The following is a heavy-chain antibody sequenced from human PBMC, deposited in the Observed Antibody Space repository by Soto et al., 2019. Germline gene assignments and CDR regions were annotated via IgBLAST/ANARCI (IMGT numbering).Heavy chain of an antibody. CDR3: TTDEWLRLRGIDY. J-gene: IGHJ4*02. D-gene: IGHD5-12*01. Sequence: GESLKISCAASGFTFSNAWMNWVRQAPGKGLEWVGRIKSKTDGGTTDYAAPVKGRFTISRDDSKNTLYLQMNSLKTEDTAVYYCTTDEWLRLRGIDYWGQGTLVTVSS. CDR1: GFTFSNAW. V-gene: IGHV3-15*07. CDR2: IKSKTDGGTT.